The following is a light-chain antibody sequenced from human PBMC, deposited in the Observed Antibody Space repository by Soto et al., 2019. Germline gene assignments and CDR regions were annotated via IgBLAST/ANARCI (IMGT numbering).Light chain of an antibody. J-gene: IGLJ1*01. Sequence: QSVLTQPAXVSGSPGQSITISCTGTSSDVGGYNYVSWYQQHPGKAPKLMIYDVSYRPSGVSDRFSGSKSGNTASLTISGLQSEDEADYYCDSYTSGSSYVFGTGTKVTVL. CDR2: DVS. V-gene: IGLV2-14*01. CDR3: DSYTSGSSYV. CDR1: SSDVGGYNY.